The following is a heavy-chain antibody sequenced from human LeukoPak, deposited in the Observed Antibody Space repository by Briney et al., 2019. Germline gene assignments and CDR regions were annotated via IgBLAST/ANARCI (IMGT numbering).Heavy chain of an antibody. V-gene: IGHV3-53*01. CDR2: IYSGGST. Sequence: GGSLRLSCAASGFTVSSNYMSWVRQAPGKGLEWVSVIYSGGSTYYADSVKGRFTISRDNSKNTLYLQMNSLRAEDTAVYYCARGSRTYYYGSGSPSYYYYYGMDVWGQGTTVTVSS. J-gene: IGHJ6*02. D-gene: IGHD3-10*01. CDR1: GFTVSSNY. CDR3: ARGSRTYYYGSGSPSYYYYYGMDV.